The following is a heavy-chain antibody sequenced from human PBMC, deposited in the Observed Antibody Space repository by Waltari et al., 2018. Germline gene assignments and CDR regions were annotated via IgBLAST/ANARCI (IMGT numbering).Heavy chain of an antibody. V-gene: IGHV7-4-1*02. CDR1: GYTFTSYA. CDR3: ASQNYYDSSGYLGGLDY. D-gene: IGHD3-22*01. CDR2: NHTNTGNP. J-gene: IGHJ4*02. Sequence: QVQLVQSGSELKKPGASVKVSCKASGYTFTSYAMNWVRQAPGQGLEWMGWNHTNTGNPTYAQGFTGRFVFSLDTSVSTAYLQISSLKAEDTAVYYCASQNYYDSSGYLGGLDYWGQGTLVTVSS.